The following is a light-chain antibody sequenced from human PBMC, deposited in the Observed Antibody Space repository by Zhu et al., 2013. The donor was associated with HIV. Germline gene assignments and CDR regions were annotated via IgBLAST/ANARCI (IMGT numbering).Light chain of an antibody. CDR2: GAS. CDR1: QSVRSN. Sequence: EIVLTQSPVTLSLSPGETATLSCRASQSVRSNLAWYQHKPGQAPRLLIYGASTRATGNPARFSGSGSGTDFTLTITKLEPEDFAVYYCQQYGSSPYTFGQGTTLEI. V-gene: IGKV3-20*01. J-gene: IGKJ2*01. CDR3: QQYGSSPYT.